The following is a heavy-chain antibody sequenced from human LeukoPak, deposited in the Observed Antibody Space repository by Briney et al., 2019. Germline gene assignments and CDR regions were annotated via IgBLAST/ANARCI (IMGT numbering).Heavy chain of an antibody. D-gene: IGHD6-13*01. CDR2: IIPIFGTA. CDR1: GGSFSSYA. V-gene: IGHV1-69*06. J-gene: IGHJ4*02. Sequence: ASVKVSCKASGGSFSSYAISWVRQAPGQGLEWMGGIIPIFGTAIYAQKFQGRVTMTEDTSTDTAYMELSSLRSEDTAVYYCATAGYSEAGEFDYWGQGTLVTVSS. CDR3: ATAGYSEAGEFDY.